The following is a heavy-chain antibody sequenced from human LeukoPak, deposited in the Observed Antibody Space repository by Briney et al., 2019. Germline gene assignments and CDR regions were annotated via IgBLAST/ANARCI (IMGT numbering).Heavy chain of an antibody. D-gene: IGHD3-22*01. Sequence: PGGSLRLSCTVSGFTFSSCSMNWVRQAPGKGLEWVSSISSSSSHIYYADSVKGRFTISRDNAKNSLYLQMNSLRAEDSAVYFCARDLNDYYSYYFDYWGQGTLVTVSS. CDR3: ARDLNDYYSYYFDY. J-gene: IGHJ4*02. CDR2: ISSSSSHI. CDR1: GFTFSSCS. V-gene: IGHV3-21*01.